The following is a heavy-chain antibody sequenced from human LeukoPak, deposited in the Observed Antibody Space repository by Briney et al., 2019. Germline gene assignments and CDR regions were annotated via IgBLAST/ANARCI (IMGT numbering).Heavy chain of an antibody. CDR3: ARGPLPGCYYYGMDV. CDR2: IYYSGST. CDR1: GGSISSYY. Sequence: SEALSLTCTVSGGSISSYYWSWIRQPPGKGLEWIGYIYYSGSTNYNPSLKSRVTISVDTSKNQLSLKLSSVTAADTAVYYCARGPLPGCYYYGMDVWGQGTTVTVSS. V-gene: IGHV4-59*01. D-gene: IGHD1-26*01. J-gene: IGHJ6*02.